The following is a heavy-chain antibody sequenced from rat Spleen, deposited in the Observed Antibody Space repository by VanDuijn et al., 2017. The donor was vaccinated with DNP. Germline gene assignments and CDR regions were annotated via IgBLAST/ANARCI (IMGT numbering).Heavy chain of an antibody. V-gene: IGHV2-1*01. CDR3: ARLWTTGIKGGFDY. Sequence: QVQLKESGPGLVQPSETLSLTCTVSGFSLTSNGVGWVRQPLGKGLVWMGRIRSGGTTHISSIFKSRMSNSRSTSKSQVFLKMNSLQTEDTAMYFCARLWTTGIKGGFDYWGQGVMVTVSS. J-gene: IGHJ2*01. CDR2: IRSGGTT. CDR1: GFSLTSNG. D-gene: IGHD1-9*01.